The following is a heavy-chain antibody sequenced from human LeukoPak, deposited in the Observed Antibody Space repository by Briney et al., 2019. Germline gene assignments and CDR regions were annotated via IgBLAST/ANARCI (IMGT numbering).Heavy chain of an antibody. CDR3: ARARRVFRTPINTFDY. J-gene: IGHJ4*02. V-gene: IGHV4-59*01. CDR2: IYYSGST. CDR1: GGSISSYY. Sequence: PSETLSLTCTVSGGSISSYYWSWIRQPPGKGLEWIGYIYYSGSTNYNPSLRSRVTISVDTSKNQFSLKLSSVTAADTAVYYCARARRVFRTPINTFDYWGQGTLVTVSS.